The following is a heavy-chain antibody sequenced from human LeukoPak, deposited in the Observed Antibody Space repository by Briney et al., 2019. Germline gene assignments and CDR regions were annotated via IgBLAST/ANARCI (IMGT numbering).Heavy chain of an antibody. J-gene: IGHJ5*02. V-gene: IGHV4-39*07. Sequence: SETLSLTCTVSGGSISSSSYYWGWIRQPPGKGLEWIGSIYYSGSPYYNPSLKSRVTISVDTSKKQFSLKLSSVTAADTAVYYCARGGLGELSSGWFDPWGQGTLVTVSS. D-gene: IGHD3-16*02. CDR1: GGSISSSSYY. CDR3: ARGGLGELSSGWFDP. CDR2: IYYSGSP.